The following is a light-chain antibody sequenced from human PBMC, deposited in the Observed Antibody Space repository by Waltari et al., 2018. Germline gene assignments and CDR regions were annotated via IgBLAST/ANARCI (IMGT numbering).Light chain of an antibody. V-gene: IGKV3-11*01. Sequence: ETVLTQSPGTLALSPGERATLSCRASQSIGSSLAWYQHIPGQAPRLLFYEASNRATGIPARFSGSGSGTDFTLTISSLEPEDFAVYYCQQRINWPRTFGQGTKVEIK. J-gene: IGKJ1*01. CDR1: QSIGSS. CDR3: QQRINWPRT. CDR2: EAS.